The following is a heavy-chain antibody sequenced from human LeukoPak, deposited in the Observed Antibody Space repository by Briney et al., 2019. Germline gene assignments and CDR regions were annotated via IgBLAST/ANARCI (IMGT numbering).Heavy chain of an antibody. J-gene: IGHJ3*02. CDR2: IIPIFGTA. CDR1: GGTFSSYA. V-gene: IGHV1-69*05. D-gene: IGHD5-12*01. CDR3: ARELPDIVAPDAFDI. Sequence: SVKVSCKASGGTFSSYAISWVRQAPGQGLEWMGRIIPIFGTANYAQKFQGRVTITTDESASTAYMELSSLRSEDTAVYYCARELPDIVAPDAFDIWGQGTMVTVSS.